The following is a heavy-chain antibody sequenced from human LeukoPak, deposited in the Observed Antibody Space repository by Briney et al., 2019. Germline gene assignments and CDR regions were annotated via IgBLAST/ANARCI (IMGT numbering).Heavy chain of an antibody. CDR2: ISWNSGSI. CDR3: AKGGLYGDYVVSYYFDY. Sequence: GGSLRLSCAASGFTFSSYAMSWVRQAPGKGLEWVSGISWNSGSIGYADSVKGRFTISRDNAKNSLYLQMNSLRAEDTALYYCAKGGLYGDYVVSYYFDYWGQGTLVTVSS. D-gene: IGHD4-17*01. J-gene: IGHJ4*02. V-gene: IGHV3-9*01. CDR1: GFTFSSYA.